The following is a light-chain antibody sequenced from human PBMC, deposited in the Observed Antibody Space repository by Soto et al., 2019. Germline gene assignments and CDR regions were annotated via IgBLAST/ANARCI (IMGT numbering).Light chain of an antibody. J-gene: IGKJ1*01. CDR1: QSVSSSY. CDR2: GAS. V-gene: IGKV3-20*01. CDR3: QKYGSSPGT. Sequence: EIVLTQSPGTLSLSPGERATLSCRASQSVSSSYLAWYQQKPGQAPRLLIYGASSRATGIPDRFSGSGSGTDFTLTISRLEPEEFAVYYCQKYGSSPGTFGQGTKVEIK.